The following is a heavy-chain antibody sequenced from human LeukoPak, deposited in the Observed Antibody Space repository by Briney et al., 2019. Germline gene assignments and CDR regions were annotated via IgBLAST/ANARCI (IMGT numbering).Heavy chain of an antibody. V-gene: IGHV1-2*02. J-gene: IGHJ6*02. Sequence: GASVKVSCKASGYTFTDYYMHWVRQAPGQGLEWMGWINPNSGGTNYAQTFQGRVTMTRDTSISTAYMELSRLRSDDTAVYYCAREPQDIVVVPAAIHYYYYGMDVWGQGTTVTVSS. D-gene: IGHD2-2*01. CDR3: AREPQDIVVVPAAIHYYYYGMDV. CDR2: INPNSGGT. CDR1: GYTFTDYY.